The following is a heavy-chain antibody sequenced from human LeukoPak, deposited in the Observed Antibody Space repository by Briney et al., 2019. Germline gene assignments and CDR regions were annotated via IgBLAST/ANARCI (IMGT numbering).Heavy chain of an antibody. Sequence: GGSLRLSCAASGFSFSGSGMHWVRQAPGKGLEWVSSISSSSSYIYYADSVKGRFTISRDNAKNSLYLQMNSLRAEDTAVYYCARDLYGNTAMAKGFDYWGQGTLVTVSS. CDR2: ISSSSSYI. V-gene: IGHV3-21*01. D-gene: IGHD5-18*01. CDR3: ARDLYGNTAMAKGFDY. J-gene: IGHJ4*02. CDR1: GFSFSGSG.